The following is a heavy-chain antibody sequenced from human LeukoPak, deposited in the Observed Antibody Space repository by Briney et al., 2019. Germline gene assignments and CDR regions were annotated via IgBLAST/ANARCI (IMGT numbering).Heavy chain of an antibody. J-gene: IGHJ4*02. CDR3: ARDPTGGYYYDSSGYY. Sequence: PGGSLRLSCAASGFTFSDYYMSWIRQAPGKGLEWVSYISSSSSTIYYADSVKGRFTISRDNAKNSLYLQMNSLRDEDTAVYYCARDPTGGYYYDSSGYYWGQGTLVTVSS. CDR2: ISSSSSTI. CDR1: GFTFSDYY. D-gene: IGHD3-22*01. V-gene: IGHV3-11*04.